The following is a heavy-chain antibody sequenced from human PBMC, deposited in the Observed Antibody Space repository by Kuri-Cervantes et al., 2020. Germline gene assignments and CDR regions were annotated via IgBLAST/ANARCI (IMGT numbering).Heavy chain of an antibody. CDR2: INHSGST. J-gene: IGHJ6*03. CDR3: ARGRSSSRHHYYYYMDV. Sequence: SETLSLTCAVYGGSFSGYYWSWIRQPPGKGLEWIGEINHSGSTNYDPSLKSRVTISVDTSKNQFSLKLSSVTAADTAVYSCARGRSSSRHHYYYYMDVWGKGTTVTDSS. V-gene: IGHV4-34*01. CDR1: GGSFSGYY. D-gene: IGHD6-13*01.